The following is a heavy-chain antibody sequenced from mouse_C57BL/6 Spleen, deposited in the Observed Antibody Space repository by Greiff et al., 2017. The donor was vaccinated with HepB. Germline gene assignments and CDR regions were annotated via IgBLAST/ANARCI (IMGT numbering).Heavy chain of an antibody. V-gene: IGHV5-16*01. CDR3: ERKKRNNWYFDD. Sequence: DVHLVESAGGLVQPGSSMKLSCTASGFTFSDYYMAWVRQVPEKGLEWVANINYDGSSTYYLDSLKSRFIISRDNAKNILYLQMSSMKSEDTATYYCERKKRNNWYFDDWGKGTTVTVSS. CDR1: GFTFSDYY. D-gene: IGHD2-1*01. CDR2: INYDGSST. J-gene: IGHJ1*03.